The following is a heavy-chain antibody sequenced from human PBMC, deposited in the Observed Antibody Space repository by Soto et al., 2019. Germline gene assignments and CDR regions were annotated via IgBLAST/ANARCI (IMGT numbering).Heavy chain of an antibody. D-gene: IGHD3-16*01. J-gene: IGHJ5*02. CDR1: GYIFTVYF. V-gene: IGHV1-2*02. Sequence: GASVKVSCKASGYIFTVYFLHWVRQAPSEGLEWMGWINPNSGVTAYAQKFQGRVTMTRDTSISTAYMELSGLTSDDTAVYYCGRDLRVSPQNVVDPWGQGPLVTSPQ. CDR2: INPNSGVT. CDR3: GRDLRVSPQNVVDP.